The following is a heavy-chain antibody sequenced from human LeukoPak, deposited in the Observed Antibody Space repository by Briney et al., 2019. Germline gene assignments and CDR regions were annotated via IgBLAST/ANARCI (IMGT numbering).Heavy chain of an antibody. CDR2: IKSKTDGGTT. J-gene: IGHJ3*02. CDR3: ARVPAGVIGMKDAFDI. D-gene: IGHD3-16*02. Sequence: PGGSLRLSCAASGFTFSNAWMSWVRQAPGKGLEWIGRIKSKTDGGTTDYAAPVKGRFTISRHNAKNSLYLQMNSLRAEDTTVYYCARVPAGVIGMKDAFDIWGQGTMVTVSS. V-gene: IGHV3-15*01. CDR1: GFTFSNAW.